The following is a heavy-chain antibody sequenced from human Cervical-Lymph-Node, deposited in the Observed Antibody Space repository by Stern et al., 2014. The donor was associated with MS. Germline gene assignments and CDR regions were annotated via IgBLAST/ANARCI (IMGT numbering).Heavy chain of an antibody. Sequence: MQLVESGLEVKKPGASVKVSCKASGYTFSSNGISWVRQAPGQGLEWMGWVSAQTGSTAYVQSFHDRFTMTTDPSTRTAFMELRSLRSDDTAMYYCARDKDHGLDIWRQGTMVTISS. D-gene: IGHD4/OR15-4a*01. CDR3: ARDKDHGLDI. CDR1: GYTFSSNG. J-gene: IGHJ3*02. V-gene: IGHV1-18*01. CDR2: VSAQTGST.